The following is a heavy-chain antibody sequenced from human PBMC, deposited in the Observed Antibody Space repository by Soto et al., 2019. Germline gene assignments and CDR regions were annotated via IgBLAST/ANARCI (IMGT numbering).Heavy chain of an antibody. V-gene: IGHV4-59*08. D-gene: IGHD6-6*01. CDR2: IYFSGST. Sequence: SETLSLTCPVSDDSINNYYWNWIRQPPEKGLDWIWYIYFSGSTSYNPSLKSRVTISIDTSKNQFSLKLSSVTAADTAVYYCARQVISSGGFDYWGRGTLVTVSS. CDR1: DDSINNYY. J-gene: IGHJ4*02. CDR3: ARQVISSGGFDY.